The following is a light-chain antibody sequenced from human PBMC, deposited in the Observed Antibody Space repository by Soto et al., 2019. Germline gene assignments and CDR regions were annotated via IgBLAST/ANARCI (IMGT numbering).Light chain of an antibody. V-gene: IGLV2-14*01. J-gene: IGLJ1*01. Sequence: QSALTQPASVSGFPGQSITISCTGTSSDVGGHNYVSWYQQYPGKAPKLMIYDVDNRPSGVSSRFSGSKSGNTASLSISGLQAEDEADYYRSSYTSSSTYVFGTGTKLTVL. CDR2: DVD. CDR3: SSYTSSSTYV. CDR1: SSDVGGHNY.